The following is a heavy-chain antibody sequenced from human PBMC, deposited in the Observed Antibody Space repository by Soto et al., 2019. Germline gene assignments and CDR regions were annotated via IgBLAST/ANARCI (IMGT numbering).Heavy chain of an antibody. CDR3: ARDRDYDILTGYSPTNWFDP. D-gene: IGHD3-9*01. Sequence: PGGSLRLSCAASGFTFSSYGMHWVRQAPGKGLEWVAVIWYDGSNKYYADSVKGRFTISRDNSKNTLYLQMNSLRAEDTAVYYCARDRDYDILTGYSPTNWFDPWGQGTLVTVSS. CDR2: IWYDGSNK. CDR1: GFTFSSYG. V-gene: IGHV3-33*01. J-gene: IGHJ5*02.